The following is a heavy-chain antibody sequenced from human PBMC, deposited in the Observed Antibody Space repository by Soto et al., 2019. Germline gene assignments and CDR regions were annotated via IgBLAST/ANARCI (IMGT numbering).Heavy chain of an antibody. CDR3: PATNTVTTDH. D-gene: IGHD4-17*01. CDR1: GLTFSSYW. V-gene: IGHV3-74*01. J-gene: IGHJ4*01. CDR2: INSDGSST. Sequence: EVQLVESGGGLVQPGGSLRLSCAASGLTFSSYWMHWVRQAPGKGLVWVSRINSDGSSTNYADSVKGRFTISRDNANKPMYLRRNRIRAKDTAVYCCPATNTVTTDHWGQRGLVTVSP.